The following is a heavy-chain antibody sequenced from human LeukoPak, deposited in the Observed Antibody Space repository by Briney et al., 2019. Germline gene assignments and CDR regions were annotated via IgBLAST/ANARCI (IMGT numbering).Heavy chain of an antibody. Sequence: GGSLRLSCAASGFTFSIYSMNWVRQAPGKGLEWVSYISSSSSTIYYADSVKGRFTISRDNAKNSLFLQMNSLRADDTALYFCVIGHYDNYRSQGTLVTVSS. CDR2: ISSSSSTI. V-gene: IGHV3-48*01. D-gene: IGHD3-9*01. CDR3: VIGHYDNY. CDR1: GFTFSIYS. J-gene: IGHJ4*02.